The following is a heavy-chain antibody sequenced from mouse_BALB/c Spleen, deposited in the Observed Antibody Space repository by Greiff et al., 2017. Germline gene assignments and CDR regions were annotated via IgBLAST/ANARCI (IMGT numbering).Heavy chain of an antibody. Sequence: EVQLQESGPELVKPGASVKISCKASGYTFTDYNMHWVKQSHGKSLEWIGYIYPYNGGTGYNQKFKSKATLTVDNSSSTAYMELRSLTSEDSAVYYCALTTVVASDYWGQGTTLTVSS. D-gene: IGHD1-1*01. CDR2: IYPYNGGT. J-gene: IGHJ2*01. CDR3: ALTTVVASDY. CDR1: GYTFTDYN. V-gene: IGHV1S29*02.